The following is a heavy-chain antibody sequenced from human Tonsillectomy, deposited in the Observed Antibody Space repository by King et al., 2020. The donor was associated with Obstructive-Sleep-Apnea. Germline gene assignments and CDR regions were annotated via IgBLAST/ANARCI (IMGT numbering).Heavy chain of an antibody. V-gene: IGHV3-73*02. Sequence: VQLVESGGGLVQPGGSLKLSCAASGLTFSGSAMHWVRQASGKGLEWVGRIRSKANSYATAYAASVKGRFTISRDDSKNTAYLQMNSLKTEDTAVYYCTSTDFWSGYYPSLYYYYGMDVWGQGTTVTVSS. CDR1: GLTFSGSA. CDR3: TSTDFWSGYYPSLYYYYGMDV. D-gene: IGHD3-3*01. CDR2: IRSKANSYAT. J-gene: IGHJ6*02.